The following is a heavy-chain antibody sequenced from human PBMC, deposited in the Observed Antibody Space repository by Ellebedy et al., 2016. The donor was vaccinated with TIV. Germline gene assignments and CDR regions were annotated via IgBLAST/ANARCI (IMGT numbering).Heavy chain of an antibody. J-gene: IGHJ3*02. CDR1: GFTFSSYG. CDR3: ARAVATQDDAFDI. Sequence: GGSLRLXCAASGFTFSSYGMHWVRQAPGKGLEWVAVIWYDGSNKYYADSVKGRFTISRDNSKNTLYLQMNSLRAEDTAVYYCARAVATQDDAFDIWGQGTMVTVSS. D-gene: IGHD5-12*01. CDR2: IWYDGSNK. V-gene: IGHV3-33*01.